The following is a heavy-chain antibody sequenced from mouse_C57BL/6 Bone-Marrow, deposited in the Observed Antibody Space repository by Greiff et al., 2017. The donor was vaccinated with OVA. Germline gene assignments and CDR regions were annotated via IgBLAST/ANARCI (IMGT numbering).Heavy chain of an antibody. V-gene: IGHV1-76*01. CDR1: GYTFTDYY. D-gene: IGHD1-1*01. CDR2: IYPGSGNT. J-gene: IGHJ2*01. CDR3: ARYRHYYGSSPFDY. Sequence: LEESGAELVRPGASVKLSCKASGYTFTDYYINWVKQRPGQGLEWIARIYPGSGNTYYNEKFKGKATLTAEKSSSTAYMQLSSLTSEDSAVYFCARYRHYYGSSPFDYWGQGTTLTVSS.